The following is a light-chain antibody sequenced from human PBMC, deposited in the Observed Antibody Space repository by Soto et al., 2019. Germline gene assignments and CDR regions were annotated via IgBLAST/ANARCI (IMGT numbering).Light chain of an antibody. CDR1: QSISSW. Sequence: DIPMTQSPSTLSASVGDRVTITCRASQSISSWLAWYQQKPGKAPKLLIYKASNLQSGVPSRFSGSGSGTEFTLTISSLQPDDFATYSCQQYNSNPYTFGQGTKLEIK. V-gene: IGKV1-5*03. J-gene: IGKJ2*01. CDR2: KAS. CDR3: QQYNSNPYT.